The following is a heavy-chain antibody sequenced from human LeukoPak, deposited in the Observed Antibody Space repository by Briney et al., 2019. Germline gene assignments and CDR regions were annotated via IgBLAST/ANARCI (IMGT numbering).Heavy chain of an antibody. Sequence: QTGGSLRLSCTAAGFTFGNYAVTWVRQAPGKGREWVGFIRSKPYGGIAEYAASVQGRCTIARDDSKTIAYLQMNSLKTEDTAVYYCSRYGFVGDDFDYWGRGTLVTVSS. CDR3: SRYGFVGDDFDY. CDR1: GFTFGNYA. CDR2: IRSKPYGGIA. V-gene: IGHV3-49*04. J-gene: IGHJ4*02. D-gene: IGHD3-16*01.